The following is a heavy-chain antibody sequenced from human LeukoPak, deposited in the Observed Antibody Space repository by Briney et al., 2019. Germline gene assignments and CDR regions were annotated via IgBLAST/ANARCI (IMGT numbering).Heavy chain of an antibody. CDR2: INHSGST. D-gene: IGHD6-13*01. Sequence: ASETLSLTCAVYGGSFSGYYWSWIRQPPGKGLEWIGEINHSGSTNYNPSLKSRVTISVDTSKNQFSLKLSSVTAADTAVYYCARENYSSSWYYFDYWGQGTLVTVSS. V-gene: IGHV4-34*01. CDR3: ARENYSSSWYYFDY. J-gene: IGHJ4*02. CDR1: GGSFSGYY.